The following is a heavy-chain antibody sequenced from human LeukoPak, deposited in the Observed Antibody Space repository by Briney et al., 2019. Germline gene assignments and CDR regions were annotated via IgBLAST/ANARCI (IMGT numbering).Heavy chain of an antibody. CDR3: ASSSGGYNWIHP. CDR1: GFTFSRYC. Sequence: PGGSLRLSCAASGFTFSRYCMHWVRQAPGKGLEWVSCINSGGSTTNYADSVKGRFTISRDNAKNSLYLQMNSLRAEDTAVYYCASSSGGYNWIHPWREGTLVTVPS. V-gene: IGHV3-74*01. CDR2: INSGGSTT. J-gene: IGHJ5*02. D-gene: IGHD3-22*01.